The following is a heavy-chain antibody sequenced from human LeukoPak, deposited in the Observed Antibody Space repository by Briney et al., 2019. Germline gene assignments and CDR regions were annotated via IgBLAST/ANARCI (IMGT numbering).Heavy chain of an antibody. CDR3: AKEGTQWLVPYVDY. CDR1: GSTFSSYA. Sequence: PGGSLRLSCAASGSTFSSYAMSWVRQAPGKGLEWVSAISGSGGSTYYADSVKGRFTISRDNSKNTLYLQMNSLRAEDTAVYYCAKEGTQWLVPYVDYWGQGTLVTVSS. D-gene: IGHD6-19*01. V-gene: IGHV3-23*01. CDR2: ISGSGGST. J-gene: IGHJ4*02.